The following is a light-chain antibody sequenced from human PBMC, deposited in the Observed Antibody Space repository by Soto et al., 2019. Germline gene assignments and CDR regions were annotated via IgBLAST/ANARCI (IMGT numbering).Light chain of an antibody. CDR1: QGINKY. CDR2: GAS. J-gene: IGKJ1*01. CDR3: QHYAAAPGA. V-gene: IGKV1-27*01. Sequence: DIQMTQSPSSLSASVGDRVTITCRASQGINKYLAWYQKRPGKPPKVLIYGASTLHSGVPPRFSGSGSGTDFILTINGLQAEDVASYYCQHYAAAPGAFGQGTNVDI.